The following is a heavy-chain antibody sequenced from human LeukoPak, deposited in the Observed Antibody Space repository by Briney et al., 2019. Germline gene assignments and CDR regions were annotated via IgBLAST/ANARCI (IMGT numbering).Heavy chain of an antibody. Sequence: ASVKVSCKASGYTFTVYSMHWVRQAPGQGLEWMGWINTNTGNPTYAQGFTGRFVFSLDTSVSTAYLQIGSLKAEDTAVYYCARDIRTYSSGWYSSRNWGQGTLVTVSS. J-gene: IGHJ4*02. CDR2: INTNTGNP. V-gene: IGHV7-4-1*01. D-gene: IGHD6-19*01. CDR1: GYTFTVYS. CDR3: ARDIRTYSSGWYSSRN.